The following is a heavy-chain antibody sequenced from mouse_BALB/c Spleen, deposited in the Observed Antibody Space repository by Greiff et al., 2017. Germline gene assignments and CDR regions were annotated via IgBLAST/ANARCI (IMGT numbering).Heavy chain of an antibody. CDR3: ARADYDYYFDY. V-gene: IGHV5-9-4*01. Sequence: EVHLVESGGGLVKPGGSLKLSCAASGFTFSSYAMSWVRQSPEKRLEWVAEISSGGSYTYYPDTVTGRFTISRDNAKNTLYLEMSSLRSEDTAMYYCARADYDYYFDYWGQGTTLTVSA. CDR2: ISSGGSYT. CDR1: GFTFSSYA. J-gene: IGHJ2*01. D-gene: IGHD2-4*01.